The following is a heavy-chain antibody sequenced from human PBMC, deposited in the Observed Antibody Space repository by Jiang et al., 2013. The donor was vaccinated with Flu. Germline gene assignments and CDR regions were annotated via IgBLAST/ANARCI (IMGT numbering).Heavy chain of an antibody. V-gene: IGHV4-4*02. D-gene: IGHD3-10*01. Sequence: GSGLVKPSGTLSLTCAVSGGSISSSNWWSWVRQPPGKGLEWIGEIYHSGSTNYNPSLKSRVTISVDKSKNQFSLKLSSVTAADTAVYYCARWFGELSGYYYYYYGMDVWGQGTTVTVSS. CDR2: IYHSGST. CDR3: ARWFGELSGYYYYYYGMDV. CDR1: GGSISSSNW. J-gene: IGHJ6*02.